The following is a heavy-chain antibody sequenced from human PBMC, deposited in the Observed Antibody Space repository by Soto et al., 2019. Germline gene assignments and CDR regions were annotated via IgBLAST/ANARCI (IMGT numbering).Heavy chain of an antibody. CDR3: ARAVGHGWFDP. V-gene: IGHV3-53*04. J-gene: IGHJ5*02. CDR1: GFTVSSNY. Sequence: EVQLVESGGGLVQPGGSLRLSCAASGFTVSSNYMSWVRQAPGKGLEWVSVIYSGGSTYYADSVKGRFTISRHNSKNTVYLQMNRLRAGDTAVYYCARAVGHGWFDPWGQGTLVTVSS. CDR2: IYSGGST.